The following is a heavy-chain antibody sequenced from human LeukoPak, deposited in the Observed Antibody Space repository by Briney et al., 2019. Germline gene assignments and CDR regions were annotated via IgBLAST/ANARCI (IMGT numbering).Heavy chain of an antibody. CDR3: ARSFTFGGVIIDY. CDR1: GFTFSSYW. CDR2: ISNSGSTI. V-gene: IGHV3-48*04. Sequence: PGGSLRLSCAASGFTFSSYWMNWVRQAPGKGLEWVSYISNSGSTINYADSVKGRFTISRDNAKNSLYLQMNSLRAEDTAIYYCARSFTFGGVIIDYWGQGTLVTVSS. D-gene: IGHD3-16*02. J-gene: IGHJ4*02.